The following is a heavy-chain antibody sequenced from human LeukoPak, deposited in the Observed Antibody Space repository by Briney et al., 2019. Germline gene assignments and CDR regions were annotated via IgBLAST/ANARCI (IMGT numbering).Heavy chain of an antibody. D-gene: IGHD3-22*01. CDR3: ARGRPTMIVVVIRNWFDP. J-gene: IGHJ5*02. CDR2: IYPGESIYASENT. Sequence: PSETLSLTCSVSGVSISAYYWSWIRQPAGKGLEWIGRIYPGESIYASENTNYNPSLKSRVSMSGDTSKNQVSLKLRSVTAADTAVYYCARGRPTMIVVVIRNWFDPWGQGTLVTVSS. CDR1: GVSISAYY. V-gene: IGHV4-4*07.